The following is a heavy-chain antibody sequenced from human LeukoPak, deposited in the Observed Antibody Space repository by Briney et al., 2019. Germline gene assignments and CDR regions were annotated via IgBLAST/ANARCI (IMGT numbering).Heavy chain of an antibody. V-gene: IGHV3-30*04. J-gene: IGHJ4*02. CDR2: ISYDGSNK. CDR3: ARVAYGSGSAAFDY. D-gene: IGHD3-10*01. CDR1: GFTFSSYA. Sequence: GGSLRLSCAASGFTFSSYAMHWVRQAPGKGLEWVAVISYDGSNKYYADSVKGRFTISRDNSKNTLYLQMNSLRAEDTAVYYCARVAYGSGSAAFDYWGQGTLVTVSS.